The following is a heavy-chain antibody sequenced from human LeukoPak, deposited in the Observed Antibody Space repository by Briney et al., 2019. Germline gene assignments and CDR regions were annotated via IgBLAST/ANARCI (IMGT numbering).Heavy chain of an antibody. D-gene: IGHD3-9*01. Sequence: ASVKVSCKASGYTFTDYYIHWVRLAPGQGLEWMGWINPNSGGTNSAQNFQGRVTMTRDTSINSAYMELSRLRSDDTAIFYCARCMDYDILTGYYCDYWGQGTLVTVSS. V-gene: IGHV1-2*02. CDR3: ARCMDYDILTGYYCDY. CDR2: INPNSGGT. J-gene: IGHJ4*02. CDR1: GYTFTDYY.